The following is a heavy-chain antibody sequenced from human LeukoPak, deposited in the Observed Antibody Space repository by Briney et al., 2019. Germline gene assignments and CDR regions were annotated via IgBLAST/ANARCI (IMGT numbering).Heavy chain of an antibody. CDR2: IYHSGST. CDR1: GGSITSYY. Sequence: SETLSLTCSVSGGSITSYYWSWIRQPPGKGLEWIGEIYHSGSTNYNPSLKSRVTISVDKSKNQFSLKLSSVTAADTAVYYCARPSITMVRGITYYFDYWGQGTLVTVSS. D-gene: IGHD3-10*01. J-gene: IGHJ4*02. V-gene: IGHV4-59*12. CDR3: ARPSITMVRGITYYFDY.